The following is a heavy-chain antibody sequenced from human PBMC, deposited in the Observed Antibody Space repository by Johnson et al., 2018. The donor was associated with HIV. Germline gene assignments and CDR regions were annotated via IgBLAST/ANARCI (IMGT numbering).Heavy chain of an antibody. CDR2: IRYDGSNK. J-gene: IGHJ3*02. D-gene: IGHD6-13*01. CDR1: GFSFDDYG. Sequence: QVQLVESGGSVVRPGGSLRLSCEVSGFSFDDYGMHWVRQAPGKGLEWVAFIRYDGSNKYYADSVKGRFTISRDNSKNTLSLQMNSLRAEDTAVYYCARPGVSRVPGAFDIWGQGTMVTVSS. CDR3: ARPGVSRVPGAFDI. V-gene: IGHV3-33*08.